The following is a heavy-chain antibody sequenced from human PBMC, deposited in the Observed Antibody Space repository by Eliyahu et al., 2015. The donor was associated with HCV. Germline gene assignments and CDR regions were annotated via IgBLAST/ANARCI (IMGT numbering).Heavy chain of an antibody. CDR2: IHFRGXP. Sequence: QVQLQESGPGLVKPSETLSLTCTVSGGSIXPYYWSWIRQPPGKGLEWVAYIHFRGXPNYNPSLKSRVTISIDTSKNQFSLKLTSVTAADTAVYYCASGGGGIAVTGTGGWFDPWGQGTLVTVSS. D-gene: IGHD6-19*01. V-gene: IGHV4-59*01. J-gene: IGHJ5*02. CDR3: ASGGGGIAVTGTGGWFDP. CDR1: GGSIXPYY.